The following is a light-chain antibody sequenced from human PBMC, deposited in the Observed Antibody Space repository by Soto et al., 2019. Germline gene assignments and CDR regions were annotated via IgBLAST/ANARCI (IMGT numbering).Light chain of an antibody. V-gene: IGKV3-20*01. CDR2: GTS. J-gene: IGKJ2*01. CDR1: QWVSSNY. Sequence: EIVLTQSPGTLSLSPGERAALSCRASQWVSSNYLAWYQQKPGQAPRLLIYGTSTRATGVPDRFSGSGCGTDFTLTISRLEPEGFAVYYCHQYDNSIYTFGQGTKVEIK. CDR3: HQYDNSIYT.